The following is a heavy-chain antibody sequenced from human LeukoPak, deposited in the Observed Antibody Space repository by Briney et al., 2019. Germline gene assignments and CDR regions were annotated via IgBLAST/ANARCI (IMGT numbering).Heavy chain of an antibody. CDR3: ARDCGTSSLYLVN. CDR2: IQNDGKNK. Sequence: TGGSLRLSCAASGFTFSSHGMHWVRQAPGKGLEWVAFIQNDGKNKKYADSVKGRLTISRDNSKNTLYLQMNSLTVEDTAVYYCARDCGTSSLYLVNWGQGTLVTVSS. D-gene: IGHD6-6*01. J-gene: IGHJ4*02. CDR1: GFTFSSHG. V-gene: IGHV3-30*02.